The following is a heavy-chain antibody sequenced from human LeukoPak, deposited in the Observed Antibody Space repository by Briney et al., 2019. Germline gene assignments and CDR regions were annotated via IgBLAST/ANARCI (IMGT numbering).Heavy chain of an antibody. CDR2: TSVNNGDT. J-gene: IGHJ4*02. D-gene: IGHD3-9*01. Sequence: ASVKVSCKASGYTFTSYGISWVRQAPGQGLEWMAWTSVNNGDTKYGQKFRGRVTVTTDTSTSTVYLELRSLRPDDTAVYYCVRDQYLNVMTGFDEWGQGTLVTVSS. CDR1: GYTFTSYG. CDR3: VRDQYLNVMTGFDE. V-gene: IGHV1-18*01.